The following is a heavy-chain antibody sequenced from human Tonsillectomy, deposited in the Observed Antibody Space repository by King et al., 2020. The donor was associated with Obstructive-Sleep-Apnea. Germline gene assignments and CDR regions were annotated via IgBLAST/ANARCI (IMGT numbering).Heavy chain of an antibody. Sequence: VQLVESGGGLVQPGGSLRLSCAASGFNVSSHFMSWVRQAPGKGLEWVSVLYSGGSTYYADSVKGRFTISRDNSKNTLYLQMNSLRAEDTAVYYCARVSPRAQWAWGQGTLVTVPS. CDR3: ARVSPRAQWA. D-gene: IGHD2-8*01. V-gene: IGHV3-66*01. J-gene: IGHJ4*02. CDR2: LYSGGST. CDR1: GFNVSSHF.